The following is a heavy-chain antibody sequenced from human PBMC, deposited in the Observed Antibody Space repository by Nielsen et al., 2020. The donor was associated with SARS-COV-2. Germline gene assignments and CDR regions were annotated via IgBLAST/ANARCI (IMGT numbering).Heavy chain of an antibody. Sequence: ASVKVSCKASGYTFTGYYMHWVRPAPGQGLEWMGRINPNSGGTNYAQKFQGRVTLTRDTSISTAYMELSRLRSDDTAVYYCARGAGVLLWFGSKGGMDVWGQGTTVTVSS. CDR1: GYTFTGYY. V-gene: IGHV1-2*06. CDR2: INPNSGGT. CDR3: ARGAGVLLWFGSKGGMDV. D-gene: IGHD3-10*01. J-gene: IGHJ6*02.